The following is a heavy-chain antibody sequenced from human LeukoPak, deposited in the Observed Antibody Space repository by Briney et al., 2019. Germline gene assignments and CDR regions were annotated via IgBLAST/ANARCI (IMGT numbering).Heavy chain of an antibody. CDR2: IYYSGST. V-gene: IGHV4-59*12. Sequence: SETLSLTCTVSGGSISSYYWSWIRQPPGKGLEWIGYIYYSGSTNYNPSLKSRVTISVDTSKNQFSLKLSSVTAADAAVYYCARGGHDSSGFWRDYWGQGTLVTVSS. D-gene: IGHD3-22*01. CDR1: GGSISSYY. J-gene: IGHJ4*02. CDR3: ARGGHDSSGFWRDY.